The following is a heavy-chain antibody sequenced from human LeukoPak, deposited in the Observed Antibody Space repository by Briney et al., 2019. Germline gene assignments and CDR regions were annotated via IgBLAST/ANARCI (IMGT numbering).Heavy chain of an antibody. D-gene: IGHD3-16*01. J-gene: IGHJ6*02. CDR3: ARGGGLNV. V-gene: IGHV3-7*03. CDR1: GFTFSSYW. Sequence: GGSLRLSCAASGFTFSSYWMNWVRQAPGKGLEWVASLNHNGNVNYYVDSVKGRFTISRDNAKNSLYLQMSNLRAEDTAVYFCARGGGLNVWGQGATVTVSS. CDR2: LNHNGNVN.